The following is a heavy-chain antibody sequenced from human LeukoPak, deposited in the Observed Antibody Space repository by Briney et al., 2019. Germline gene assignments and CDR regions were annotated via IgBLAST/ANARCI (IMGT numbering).Heavy chain of an antibody. CDR1: GHTLTALP. CDR2: FYPHDDET. D-gene: IGHD3-3*01. V-gene: IGHV1-24*01. Sequence: ASVKVSCKVSGHTLTALPMHWVRQAPGKGLEWMGSFYPHDDETIYARNFLGRVTMTEDTSTNTAFMELTDLRSEDTAVYYCAAFDDSWSGYFSSSPYYYYVDVWGGGTTVTVSS. J-gene: IGHJ6*03. CDR3: AAFDDSWSGYFSSSPYYYYVDV.